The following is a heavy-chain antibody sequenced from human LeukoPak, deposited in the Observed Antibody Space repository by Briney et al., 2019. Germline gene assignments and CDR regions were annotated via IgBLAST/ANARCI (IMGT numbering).Heavy chain of an antibody. Sequence: GGSLRLSCAASGFTFRDAGMSWVRQAPGKGLEWVGRIRSETDGGTTDYAAPVKGRFTISRDDSKNTVYLQMSSLKTEDTAVYFCAHRNTAMVRVDYWGQGTLVTVSS. CDR1: GFTFRDAG. V-gene: IGHV3-15*01. CDR2: IRSETDGGTT. J-gene: IGHJ4*02. D-gene: IGHD5-18*01. CDR3: AHRNTAMVRVDY.